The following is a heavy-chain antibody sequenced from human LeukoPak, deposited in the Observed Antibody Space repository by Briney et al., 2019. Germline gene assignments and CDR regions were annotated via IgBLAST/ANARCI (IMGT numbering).Heavy chain of an antibody. CDR1: GGSISSSSYY. V-gene: IGHV4-61*05. CDR2: IYYSGST. D-gene: IGHD5-18*01. J-gene: IGHJ4*02. CDR3: ARSRGYSYGTTFLDY. Sequence: SETLSLTCTVSGGSISSSSYYWGWIRQPPGKGLEWIGYIYYSGSTNYNPSLKSRVTISVDTSKTQFSLKLSSVTAADTAVYYCARSRGYSYGTTFLDYWGQGTLVTVSS.